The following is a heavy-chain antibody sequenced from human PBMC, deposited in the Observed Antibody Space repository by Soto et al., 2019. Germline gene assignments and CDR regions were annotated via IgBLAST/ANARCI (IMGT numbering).Heavy chain of an antibody. V-gene: IGHV4-38-2*01. CDR1: GYSISSGYY. Sequence: LSLTCAVSGYSISSGYYWGWIRQPPGKGLEWIGSIYHSGSTYYNPSLKSRVTISVDTSKNQFSLKLSSVTAADTAVYYCATTHCSSTSCRPYNWFDPWGQGTLVTVSS. J-gene: IGHJ5*02. D-gene: IGHD2-2*01. CDR2: IYHSGST. CDR3: ATTHCSSTSCRPYNWFDP.